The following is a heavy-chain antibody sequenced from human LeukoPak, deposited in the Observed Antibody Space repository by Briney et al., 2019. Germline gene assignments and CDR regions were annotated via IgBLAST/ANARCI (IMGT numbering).Heavy chain of an antibody. J-gene: IGHJ4*02. Sequence: SETLSLTCAVYGGSFSGYYWSWIRQPPGKGLEWIGEINHSGSTNYNPSLKSRVTISVDTSKNQFSLELSSVTAADTAVYYCARHRIRYFDWLLVDYFDYWGQGTLVTVSS. CDR2: INHSGST. CDR1: GGSFSGYY. V-gene: IGHV4-34*01. CDR3: ARHRIRYFDWLLVDYFDY. D-gene: IGHD3-9*01.